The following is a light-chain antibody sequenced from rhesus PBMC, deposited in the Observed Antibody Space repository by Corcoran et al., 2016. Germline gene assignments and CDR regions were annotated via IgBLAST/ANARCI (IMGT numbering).Light chain of an antibody. Sequence: DIQMTQSPSSLSASAGDTVTITCRASQSIGSWLAWYQQKPGKAPKLLIYKASSLQSGVPSTFSGSGSGTDFALTISSLQSEDFATYYCQQYSSSPYSFGQGTKLEIK. CDR1: QSIGSW. CDR2: KAS. J-gene: IGKJ2*01. V-gene: IGKV1-22*01. CDR3: QQYSSSPYS.